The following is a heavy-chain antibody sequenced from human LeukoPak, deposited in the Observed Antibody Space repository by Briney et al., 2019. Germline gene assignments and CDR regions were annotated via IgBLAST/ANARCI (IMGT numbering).Heavy chain of an antibody. J-gene: IGHJ3*02. CDR3: ASSIAAAGIGQNTFDI. V-gene: IGHV5-10-1*01. Sequence: GESLRISCKGSGYSFSTYRISWVRQMPGKGVEWMGKIDPSDFYTDYSPSFQGHVTISADTSISTAFLQWSSLKTSDTAIYYCASSIAAAGIGQNTFDIWGQGTVVAVSS. CDR2: IDPSDFYT. D-gene: IGHD6-13*01. CDR1: GYSFSTYR.